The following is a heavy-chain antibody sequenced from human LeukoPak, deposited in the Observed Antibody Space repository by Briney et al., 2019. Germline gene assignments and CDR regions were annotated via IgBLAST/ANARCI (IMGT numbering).Heavy chain of an antibody. D-gene: IGHD5-12*01. V-gene: IGHV4-34*01. J-gene: IGHJ3*02. CDR3: ARAVSLRGYNGYYHDAFDI. CDR2: INHSGST. CDR1: GGSFSGYY. Sequence: SETLSLTCADYGGSFSGYYWSWIRQPPGKGLEWIGEINHSGSTNYNPSLKSRVTISVDTSKNQFSLKLSSVTAADTAVYYCARAVSLRGYNGYYHDAFDIWGQGTMVTVSS.